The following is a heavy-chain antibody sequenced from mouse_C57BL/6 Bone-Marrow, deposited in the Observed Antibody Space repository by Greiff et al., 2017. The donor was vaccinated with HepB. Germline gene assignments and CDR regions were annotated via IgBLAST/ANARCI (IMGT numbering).Heavy chain of an antibody. CDR1: GFSFNTYA. J-gene: IGHJ1*03. Sequence: VQLKESGGGLVQPKGSLKLSCAASGFSFNTYAMNWVRQAPGKGLEWVARIRSKSNNYATYYADSVKDRFTISRDDSESMLYLQMNNLKTEDTAMYDCVRQYYGSSYDVWGTGTTVTVSS. CDR3: VRQYYGSSYDV. D-gene: IGHD1-1*01. CDR2: IRSKSNNYAT. V-gene: IGHV10-1*01.